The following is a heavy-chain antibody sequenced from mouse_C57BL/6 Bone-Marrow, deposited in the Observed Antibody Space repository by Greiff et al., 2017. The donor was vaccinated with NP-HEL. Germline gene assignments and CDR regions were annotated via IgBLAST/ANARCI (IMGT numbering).Heavy chain of an antibody. CDR2: FYPGSGSI. CDR3: ARHGATMATTVYYAMDY. J-gene: IGHJ4*01. V-gene: IGHV1-62-2*01. D-gene: IGHD2-2*01. CDR1: GYTFTEYT. Sequence: VQGVESGAELVKPGASVKLSCKASGYTFTEYTIHWVKQRSGQGLEWIGWFYPGSGSIKYNEKFKDKATLTADKSSSTVYMELSRLTSEDSAVYFCARHGATMATTVYYAMDYWGQGTSVTVSS.